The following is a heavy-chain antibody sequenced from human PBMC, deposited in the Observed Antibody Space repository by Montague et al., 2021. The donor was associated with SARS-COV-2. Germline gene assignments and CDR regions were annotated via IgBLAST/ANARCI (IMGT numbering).Heavy chain of an antibody. J-gene: IGHJ4*02. D-gene: IGHD2-15*01. CDR1: GITFSNYA. CDR3: AKDKGVAYYFDH. Sequence: SLRLSCAASGITFSNYAMSWVRQAPGKGLEWVSAISGSGGSTYYADSVKGRFTISRENSKNTLYLQMNSLRAGDTAVYYCAKDKGVAYYFDHWGQGTLVTVSS. V-gene: IGHV3-23*01. CDR2: ISGSGGST.